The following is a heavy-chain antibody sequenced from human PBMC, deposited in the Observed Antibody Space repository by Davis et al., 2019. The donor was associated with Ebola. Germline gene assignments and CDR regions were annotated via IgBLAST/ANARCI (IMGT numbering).Heavy chain of an antibody. D-gene: IGHD1-26*01. CDR1: GFTFSSYW. CDR2: IKSKTDGGTT. CDR3: SRSGPDN. Sequence: GESLKISCAASGFTFSSYWMSWVRQAPGKGLEWVGRIKSKTDGGTTDYAAPVKGRFTISRDDSKNTLYLQMNSLKTEDTAVYYCSRSGPDNWGQGTLVTVSS. V-gene: IGHV3-15*01. J-gene: IGHJ4*02.